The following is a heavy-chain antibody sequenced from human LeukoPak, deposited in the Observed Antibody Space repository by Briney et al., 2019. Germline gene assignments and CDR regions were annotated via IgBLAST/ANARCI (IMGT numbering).Heavy chain of an antibody. V-gene: IGHV3-21*01. CDR3: AREVGIDYGDYVGYYYYYMDV. CDR2: ISTSSSYI. CDR1: GFSFSSYS. D-gene: IGHD4-17*01. Sequence: GGSLRLSCAASGFSFSSYSMNWVRQAPGKGLEWVSSISTSSSYIDYADSVKGRFTISRDNAKNSLYLQMNSLRAEDTAVYYCAREVGIDYGDYVGYYYYYMDVWGKGTTVTISS. J-gene: IGHJ6*03.